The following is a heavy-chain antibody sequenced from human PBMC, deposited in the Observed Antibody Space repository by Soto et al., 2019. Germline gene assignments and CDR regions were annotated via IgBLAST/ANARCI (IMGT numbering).Heavy chain of an antibody. V-gene: IGHV3-21*04. CDR1: GFTFTRYS. CDR2: ISSTTNYI. CDR3: ARVLRGWFDP. J-gene: IGHJ5*02. Sequence: GGSLRLSCAASGFTFTRYSMNWVRQAPGKGLEWVSSISSTTNYIYYGDSMKGRFTTSRDNAKNSLYLEMNSLRAADTAVYYCARVLRGWFDPWGQGTPVTVSS.